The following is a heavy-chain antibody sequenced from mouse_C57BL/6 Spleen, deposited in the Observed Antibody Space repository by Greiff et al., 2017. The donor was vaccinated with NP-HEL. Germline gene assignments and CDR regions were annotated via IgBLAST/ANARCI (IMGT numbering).Heavy chain of an antibody. CDR3: ARRNYDYDWFAY. Sequence: QVQLQQSGAELVKPGASVKMSCKASGYTFTSYWITWVKQRPGQGLEWIGDIYPGSGSTNYNEKFKSKATLTVDTSSSPTYMQLISLTSEDSGVYYCARRNYDYDWFAYWGQGTLVTVSA. CDR1: GYTFTSYW. CDR2: IYPGSGST. J-gene: IGHJ3*01. D-gene: IGHD2-4*01. V-gene: IGHV1-55*01.